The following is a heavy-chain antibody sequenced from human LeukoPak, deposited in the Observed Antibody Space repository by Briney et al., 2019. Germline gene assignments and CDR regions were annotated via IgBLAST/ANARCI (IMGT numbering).Heavy chain of an antibody. Sequence: ASVKVSCKASGYTFTSYAMNWMRQAPGQGLEWMGWINTNTGNPTYVQGFTGRFVFSLDTSVSTAYLQISSLKAEDTAVYYCARGLSEFYHDSSGYPLWGQGTLVTVSS. J-gene: IGHJ4*02. D-gene: IGHD3-22*01. CDR1: GYTFTSYA. V-gene: IGHV7-4-1*02. CDR3: ARGLSEFYHDSSGYPL. CDR2: INTNTGNP.